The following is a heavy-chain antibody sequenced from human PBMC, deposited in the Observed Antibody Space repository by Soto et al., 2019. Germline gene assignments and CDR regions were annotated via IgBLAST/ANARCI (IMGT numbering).Heavy chain of an antibody. D-gene: IGHD5-12*01. J-gene: IGHJ6*02. CDR3: VEFPMLTASYYYLDMDV. CDR1: GFTFSTYP. Sequence: GGSLRLSCAASGFTFSTYPMNWVRQAPGKGLEWVSGISGSGISTFYAHTVKGRYTISRDNSKNTVFLQIHSLRADDTATYYCVEFPMLTASYYYLDMDVWGQGTTVTVSS. V-gene: IGHV3-23*01. CDR2: ISGSGIST.